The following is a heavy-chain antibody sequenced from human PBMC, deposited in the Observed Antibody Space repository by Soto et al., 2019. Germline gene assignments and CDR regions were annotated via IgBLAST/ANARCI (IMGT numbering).Heavy chain of an antibody. CDR3: ATWWGVPAASGYYYYGMDV. CDR2: ISSSSSTI. Sequence: GGSLRLSCAASGFTFSSYSMNWVRQAPGKGLEWVSYISSSSSTIYYADSVKGRFTISRDNAKNSLYLQMNSLRDEDTAVYYCATWWGVPAASGYYYYGMDVWGQGTTVTVSS. D-gene: IGHD2-2*01. CDR1: GFTFSSYS. J-gene: IGHJ6*02. V-gene: IGHV3-48*02.